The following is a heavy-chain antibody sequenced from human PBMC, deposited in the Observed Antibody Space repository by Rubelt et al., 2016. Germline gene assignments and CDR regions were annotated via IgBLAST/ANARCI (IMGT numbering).Heavy chain of an antibody. CDR3: ARGVDNWNFLYY. V-gene: IGHV4-34*01. CDR1: GGSFSGYY. J-gene: IGHJ4*02. D-gene: IGHD1-7*01. Sequence: QVQLQQWGAGLLKPSETLSLTCAVYGGSFSGYYWSWIRQHPGKGLEWIGEINHSGSTNYNPSLMGRGTIPVDTSKNQFSLRLSAVTAADTAVYYCARGVDNWNFLYYWGQGTLVTVSS. CDR2: INHSGST.